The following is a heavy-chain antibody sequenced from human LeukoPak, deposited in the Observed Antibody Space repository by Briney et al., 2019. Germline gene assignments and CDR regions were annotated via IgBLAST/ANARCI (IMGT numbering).Heavy chain of an antibody. V-gene: IGHV1-18*01. Sequence: ASVKVSCKAPGYTFTSYGISWVRQAPGQGLEWMGWISAYNGNTNYAQKLQGRVTMTTDTSTSTAYMELRSLRSDDTAVYYCARVGYYYDSSGPAFDIWGQGTMVTVSS. CDR2: ISAYNGNT. CDR3: ARVGYYYDSSGPAFDI. CDR1: GYTFTSYG. D-gene: IGHD3-22*01. J-gene: IGHJ3*02.